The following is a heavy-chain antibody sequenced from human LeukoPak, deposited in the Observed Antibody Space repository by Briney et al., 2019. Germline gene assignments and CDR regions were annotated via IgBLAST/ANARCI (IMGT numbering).Heavy chain of an antibody. V-gene: IGHV3-23*01. CDR1: GFTFSTYA. CDR3: AKSLRFGNGDYVYFQH. D-gene: IGHD4-17*01. Sequence: GGSLRLSCAASGFTFSTYAMSWVRQAPGKGLEWVSTISGSGGGTYYADSVKGRFTISRDSSKNTLYLQMNSLRAEDTAVYYCAKSLRFGNGDYVYFQHWGQGTLVTVSS. CDR2: ISGSGGGT. J-gene: IGHJ1*01.